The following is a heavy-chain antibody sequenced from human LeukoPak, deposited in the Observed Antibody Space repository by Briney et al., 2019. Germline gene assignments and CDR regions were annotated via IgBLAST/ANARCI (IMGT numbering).Heavy chain of an antibody. CDR3: ARGRGVHDSHTYDYFDY. CDR2: INPAGGST. Sequence: GASVKVSCKASGYTFTSYYIHWVRQAPGQGLEWMGMINPAGGSTTYAQKFQGSRLTLTRDTSTSTVYMELSSLRSEDTAVYYCARGRGVHDSHTYDYFDYWGQGSLVTVSS. V-gene: IGHV1-46*01. D-gene: IGHD3-22*01. CDR1: GYTFTSYY. J-gene: IGHJ4*02.